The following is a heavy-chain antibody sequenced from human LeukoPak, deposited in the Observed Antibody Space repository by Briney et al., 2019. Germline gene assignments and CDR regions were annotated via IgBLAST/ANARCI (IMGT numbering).Heavy chain of an antibody. J-gene: IGHJ4*02. CDR3: ARDLVGATVDY. Sequence: ASGKVSCTASGYTFTSYYMYWVRQAPGQGREWRGIINPSRGSTSYAQKFQGRVTMTRDTSTSIVYMELSSLRSEDTAVYYCARDLVGATVDYSGQGTLVTVSS. CDR2: INPSRGST. D-gene: IGHD1-26*01. V-gene: IGHV1-46*01. CDR1: GYTFTSYY.